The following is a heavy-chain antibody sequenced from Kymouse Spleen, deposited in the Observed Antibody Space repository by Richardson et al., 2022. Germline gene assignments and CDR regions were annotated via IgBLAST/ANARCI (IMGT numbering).Heavy chain of an antibody. Sequence: QVQLVESGGGVVQPGRSLRLSCAASGFTFSSYGMHWVRQAPGKGLEWVAVIWYDGSNKYYADSVKGRFTISRDNSKNTLYLQMNSLRAEDTAVYYCARGSIAARPGPRYYYYGMDVWGQGTTVTVSS. CDR3: ARGSIAARPGPRYYYYGMDV. D-gene: IGHD6-6*01. CDR1: GFTFSSYG. V-gene: IGHV3-33*01. J-gene: IGHJ6*02. CDR2: IWYDGSNK.